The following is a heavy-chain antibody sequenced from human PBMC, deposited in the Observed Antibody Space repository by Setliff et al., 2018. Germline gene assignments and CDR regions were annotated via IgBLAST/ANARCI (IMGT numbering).Heavy chain of an antibody. CDR1: GGSFSGYY. J-gene: IGHJ4*02. Sequence: LSLTCAVYGGSFSGYYWSWIRQSPGKGLGWVAVIWDDGGNKYHADSVKGRFTITRNNSKNTLYLQMNSLRPEDTAVYYCAMTCSGSGCYVGLESWGQGTPVTVSS. D-gene: IGHD2-15*01. V-gene: IGHV3-30-3*01. CDR3: AMTCSGSGCYVGLES. CDR2: IWDDGGNK.